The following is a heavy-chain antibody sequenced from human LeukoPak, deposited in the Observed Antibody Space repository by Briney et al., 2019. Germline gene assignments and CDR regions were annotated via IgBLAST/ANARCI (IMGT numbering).Heavy chain of an antibody. CDR3: TTGLIVVISTFDY. V-gene: IGHV3-15*01. Sequence: GSLRLSCAASGFTFTDAWMSWVRQAPGKGLEWVARIKSKTDGGTRDYATRVRGRFTISRDDSKNTLYLQMNSLKTDDTAVYYCTTGLIVVISTFDYWGQGTPVTVSS. D-gene: IGHD3-22*01. J-gene: IGHJ4*02. CDR2: IKSKTDGGTR. CDR1: GFTFTDAW.